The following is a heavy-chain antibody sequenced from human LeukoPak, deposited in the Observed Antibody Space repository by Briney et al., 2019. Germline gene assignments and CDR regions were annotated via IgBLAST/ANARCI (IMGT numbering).Heavy chain of an antibody. V-gene: IGHV3-21*04. CDR2: ISSSSSYI. Sequence: PGGSLRLSCATPGFTFSSYSMSWVRKAPGKGLEWVSSISSSSSYIYYADSVKGRFTISRDNAKNTLYLQMNSLRAEDTAVYYCAKLFNDYGDYYFDYWGQGTLVTVSS. D-gene: IGHD4-17*01. CDR1: GFTFSSYS. J-gene: IGHJ4*02. CDR3: AKLFNDYGDYYFDY.